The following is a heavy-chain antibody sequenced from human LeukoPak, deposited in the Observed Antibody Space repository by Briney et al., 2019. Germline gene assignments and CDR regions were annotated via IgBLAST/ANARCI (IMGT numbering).Heavy chain of an antibody. CDR3: ARERRAWGEDF. J-gene: IGHJ4*02. V-gene: IGHV1-46*01. D-gene: IGHD3-16*01. Sequence: ASVKVSCKASGYTFTNYYIHWVRQAPGQGLEWVGMINPSGGRTSYAQRFQGRVTVTTGTSTSTVYMQLSSLASEDTAVYYCARERRAWGEDFWGQGTLVTVSS. CDR1: GYTFTNYY. CDR2: INPSGGRT.